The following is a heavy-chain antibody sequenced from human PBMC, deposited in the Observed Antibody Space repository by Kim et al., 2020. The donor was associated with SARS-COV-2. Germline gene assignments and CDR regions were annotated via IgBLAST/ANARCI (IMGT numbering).Heavy chain of an antibody. V-gene: IGHV4-39*01. CDR3: ARRGSGSYYRPGAWFDP. D-gene: IGHD3-10*01. CDR1: GGSISSSSYY. CDR2: IYYSGST. Sequence: SETLSLTCTVSGGSISSSSYYWGWIRQPPGKGLEWIGSIYYSGSTYYNPSLKSRVTISVDTSKNQFSLKLSSVTAADTAVYYCARRGSGSYYRPGAWFDPWGQGTLVTVSS. J-gene: IGHJ5*02.